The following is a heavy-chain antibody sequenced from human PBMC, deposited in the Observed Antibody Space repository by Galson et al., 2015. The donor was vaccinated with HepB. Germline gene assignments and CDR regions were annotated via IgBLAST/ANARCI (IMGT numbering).Heavy chain of an antibody. D-gene: IGHD3-22*01. Sequence: PVKVSCMASGGTFSSYTISWVRQAPGQGLEWMGRIIPILGIANYAQKFQGRVTITADKSTSTAYMELSSLRSEDTAVYYCASTYYYDSRLAFDIWGQGTMVTVSS. CDR2: IIPILGIA. CDR3: ASTYYYDSRLAFDI. J-gene: IGHJ3*02. CDR1: GGTFSSYT. V-gene: IGHV1-69*02.